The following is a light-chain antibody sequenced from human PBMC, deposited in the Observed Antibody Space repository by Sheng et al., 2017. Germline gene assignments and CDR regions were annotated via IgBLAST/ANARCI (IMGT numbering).Light chain of an antibody. J-gene: IGLJ3*02. CDR1: SSDVGGYNY. V-gene: IGLV2-8*01. CDR3: SSYAGTNNLV. CDR2: EVN. Sequence: QSALTQPPSASGSPGQSVTISCTGTSSDVGGYNYVSWYQQHPGKAPKVMIFEVNKRPSGVPDRFSGSKSGNTASLTVSGLQGDDEADYYCSSYAGTNNLVFGGGTKLTVL.